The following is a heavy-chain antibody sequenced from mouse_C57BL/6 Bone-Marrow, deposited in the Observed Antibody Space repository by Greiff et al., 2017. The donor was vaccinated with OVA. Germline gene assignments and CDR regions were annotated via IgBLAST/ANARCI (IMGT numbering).Heavy chain of an antibody. J-gene: IGHJ4*01. CDR3: ARNDYEEGYDIDY. D-gene: IGHD2-4*01. V-gene: IGHV1-52*01. CDR2: IDPSDSET. Sequence: QVQLQQPGAELVRPGSSVKLSCKASGYTFTSYWMHWVKQRPIQGLEWIGNIDPSDSETHYNQKFKDKATLTVDKSSSTAYMQLSSLTSEDSAVYYCARNDYEEGYDIDYWGQGTTVTVSS. CDR1: GYTFTSYW.